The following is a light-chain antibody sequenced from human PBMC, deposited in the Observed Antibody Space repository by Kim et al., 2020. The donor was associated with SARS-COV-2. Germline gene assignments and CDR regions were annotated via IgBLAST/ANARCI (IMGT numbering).Light chain of an antibody. CDR1: QSISSY. Sequence: SASVGDRVSISCRASQSISSYLNWYQQKPGKAPKLLMYDASSLQSGVPSRFSGSGSGTDFTLTISSLQPEDFATYYCQESYSSPYTFGQGTKLEI. CDR2: DAS. V-gene: IGKV1-39*01. J-gene: IGKJ2*01. CDR3: QESYSSPYT.